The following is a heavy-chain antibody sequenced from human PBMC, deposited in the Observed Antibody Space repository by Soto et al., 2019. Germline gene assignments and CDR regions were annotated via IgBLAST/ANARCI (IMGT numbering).Heavy chain of an antibody. CDR3: VRDLDGSGSYYTDY. Sequence: RASVKVSCKASGYNFINYGISWVRQAPGQGLEWMGWIRVYNGNTNYAQNLQGRVTMTTDTSTSTAYMELRSLRSDDTAVYYCVRDLDGSGSYYTDYWGLGTLVTVPQ. V-gene: IGHV1-18*04. CDR1: GYNFINYG. J-gene: IGHJ4*02. CDR2: IRVYNGNT. D-gene: IGHD3-10*01.